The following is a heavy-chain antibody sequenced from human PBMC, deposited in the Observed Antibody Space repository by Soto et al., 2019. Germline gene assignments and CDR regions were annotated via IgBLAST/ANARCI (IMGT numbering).Heavy chain of an antibody. D-gene: IGHD1-1*01. Sequence: QVRLQKSGPGLVKPSETLSLTCTVSGASISNYYWSWIRQPAGKGLECLGRIYASGTTTYNPSLRSRVTMSVDTSKNQFSLNLNSVTAADTAVYYCARESRSELGTVEYWGQGTLVTVSS. J-gene: IGHJ4*02. CDR3: ARESRSELGTVEY. CDR1: GASISNYY. V-gene: IGHV4-4*07. CDR2: IYASGTT.